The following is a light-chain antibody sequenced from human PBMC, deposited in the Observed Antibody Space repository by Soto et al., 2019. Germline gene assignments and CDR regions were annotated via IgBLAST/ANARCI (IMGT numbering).Light chain of an antibody. CDR1: QSVSSSY. J-gene: IGKJ1*01. Sequence: EIVLTQSPGTLSLSPGERATLSCRASQSVSSSYLAWFQRKPGQVPRLLIYGASNRATGVSARFSGSGSGTEFTLTISSLQSEDFAVYYCLQYHYWWTFGQGTKVDIK. V-gene: IGKV3-15*01. CDR3: LQYHYWWT. CDR2: GAS.